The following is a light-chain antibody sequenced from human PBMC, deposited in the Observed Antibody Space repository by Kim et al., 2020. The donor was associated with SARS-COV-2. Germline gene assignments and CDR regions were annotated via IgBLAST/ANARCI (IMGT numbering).Light chain of an antibody. CDR1: SIDVGFYNH. CDR2: EVS. Sequence: GHSVTISCTGNSIDVGFYNHVSWYQQYPGKAPKLMIYEVSKRPSGVPDRFSGSKAGNAASLTVSGLQAEDEADYYCSSYAGSDNYVFGTGTKVTFL. V-gene: IGLV2-8*01. CDR3: SSYAGSDNYV. J-gene: IGLJ1*01.